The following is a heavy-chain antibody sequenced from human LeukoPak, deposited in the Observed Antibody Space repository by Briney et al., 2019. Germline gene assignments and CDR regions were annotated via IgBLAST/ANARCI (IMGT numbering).Heavy chain of an antibody. J-gene: IGHJ5*01. CDR2: ISSDEINE. CDR1: GFSFRSYG. Sequence: GGSLRLSCAASGFSFRSYGMHWVRQAPGKGLEWVAVISSDEINEYYADSVKGRFTISRDNSKNTLYLQINSLRGEDTAGYYCAKGESITSAWFDSWGQGTLVTVSS. V-gene: IGHV3-30*18. D-gene: IGHD5-24*01. CDR3: AKGESITSAWFDS.